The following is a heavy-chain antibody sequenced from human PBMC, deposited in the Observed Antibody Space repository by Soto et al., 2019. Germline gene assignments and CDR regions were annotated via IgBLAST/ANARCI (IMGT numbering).Heavy chain of an antibody. V-gene: IGHV3-30-3*01. CDR2: ISYDGSNK. CDR3: ARVGEYSLMDV. J-gene: IGHJ6*02. Sequence: QVQLVESGGGVVQPGRSLRLSCAASGFTFSSYAMHWVRQAPGKGLEWVAVISYDGSNKYYADSVKGRFTISRDNSKNSLYLQMNSLRAEDTAVYYCARVGEYSLMDVWGQGTTVTVSS. D-gene: IGHD3-16*01. CDR1: GFTFSSYA.